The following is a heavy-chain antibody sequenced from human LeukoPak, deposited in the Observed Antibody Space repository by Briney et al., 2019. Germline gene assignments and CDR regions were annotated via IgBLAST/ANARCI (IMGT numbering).Heavy chain of an antibody. J-gene: IGHJ4*02. CDR1: GFTFSSYW. CDR3: ASDRHLDY. CDR2: INGDGRNI. Sequence: GGSLRLSCVASGFTFSSYWMHWVRQGPRKGLVWVSRINGDGRNINYADSVRGRFTISRDNAKNTLYLQMNTLRVEDTAVYYCASDRHLDYWGQGTLVTVSS. V-gene: IGHV3-74*01.